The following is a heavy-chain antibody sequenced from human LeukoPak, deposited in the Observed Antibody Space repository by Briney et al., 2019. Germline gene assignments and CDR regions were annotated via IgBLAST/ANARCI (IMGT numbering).Heavy chain of an antibody. D-gene: IGHD2-2*02. Sequence: TGGSLRLSCAASGFTFSSYAMSWVRQAPGKGLEWVAVTSYDGSNKYYADSVKGRFTISRDNSKNTLYLQMNSLRPEDTAVYYCARAGGIVMVPAAIRGSWFDPWGQGTLVTVSS. V-gene: IGHV3-30-3*01. J-gene: IGHJ5*02. CDR1: GFTFSSYA. CDR2: TSYDGSNK. CDR3: ARAGGIVMVPAAIRGSWFDP.